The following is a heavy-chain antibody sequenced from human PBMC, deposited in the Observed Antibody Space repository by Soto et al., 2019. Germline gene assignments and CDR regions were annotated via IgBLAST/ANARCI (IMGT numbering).Heavy chain of an antibody. CDR1: GGSISSYY. CDR3: ARGGDSSGYYYASDY. CDR2: IYSSGSS. Sequence: QVQLQESGPGLVKPSETLSLTCTVSGGSISSYYWSWIRQPAGKGLEWIGHIYSSGSSNYNPSLKGRVTMSVDSSKNQFSLKLSSLTAADTAVYYCARGGDSSGYYYASDYWGQGTLVTVSS. V-gene: IGHV4-4*07. D-gene: IGHD3-22*01. J-gene: IGHJ4*02.